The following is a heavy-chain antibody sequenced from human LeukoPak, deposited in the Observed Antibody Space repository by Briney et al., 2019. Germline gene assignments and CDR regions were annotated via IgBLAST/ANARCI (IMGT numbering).Heavy chain of an antibody. V-gene: IGHV4-31*03. J-gene: IGHJ4*02. CDR1: GGSISSGGHY. D-gene: IGHD3-22*01. CDR3: ARADYSDSSGYFGKFEY. CDR2: IYYSGNT. Sequence: PSQTLSLTCTVSGGSISSGGHYWSWIRQHPGKGLEWIGNIYYSGNTYYNPSLKSRVTISVDTSKNQFSLKLSSVTAADTAVYYCARADYSDSSGYFGKFEYWGQGTLVTVSS.